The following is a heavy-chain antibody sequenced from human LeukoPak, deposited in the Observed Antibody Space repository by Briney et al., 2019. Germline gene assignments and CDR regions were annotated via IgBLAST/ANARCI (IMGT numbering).Heavy chain of an antibody. J-gene: IGHJ4*02. CDR3: AKELYGWYYDY. D-gene: IGHD6-19*01. V-gene: IGHV3-23*01. Sequence: PGGSLRLSCAASGFTFSNYALTWVRQAPGKGLEWVSAISGSGGTTHYADAVKGRFTISRDNSKNTLYLQMKSLRAEDTAVYYCAKELYGWYYDYWGQGTLVTVSS. CDR2: ISGSGGTT. CDR1: GFTFSNYA.